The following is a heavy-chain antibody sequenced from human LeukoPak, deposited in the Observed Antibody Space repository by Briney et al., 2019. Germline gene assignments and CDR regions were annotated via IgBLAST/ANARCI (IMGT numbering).Heavy chain of an antibody. D-gene: IGHD3-10*01. CDR1: GGSISSGGYY. J-gene: IGHJ6*02. CDR2: IYYSGST. CDR3: ARDHVYYGSGSYYTKGVYYYYGMDV. V-gene: IGHV4-31*03. Sequence: PSQTLSLTCTVSGGSISSGGYYWSWIRQHPGKGLEWIGYIYYSGSTYYNPSLKSRVTISVDTSKNQFSLKLSSVTAADTAVYYCARDHVYYGSGSYYTKGVYYYYGMDVWGQGTTVTVSS.